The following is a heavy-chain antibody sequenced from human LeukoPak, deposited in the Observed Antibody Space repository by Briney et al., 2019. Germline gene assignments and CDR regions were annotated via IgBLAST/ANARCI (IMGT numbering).Heavy chain of an antibody. D-gene: IGHD6-19*01. CDR2: FDPEDGET. V-gene: IGHV1-24*01. CDR3: ATVSSPGIAVAGTDY. CDR1: GYTLTELS. Sequence: ASVKVSCEVSGYTLTELSMHWVRQAPGKGLEWMGGFDPEDGETIYAQKFQGRVTMTEDTSTDTAYMELSSLRSEDTAVYYCATVSSPGIAVAGTDYWGQGTLVTVSS. J-gene: IGHJ4*02.